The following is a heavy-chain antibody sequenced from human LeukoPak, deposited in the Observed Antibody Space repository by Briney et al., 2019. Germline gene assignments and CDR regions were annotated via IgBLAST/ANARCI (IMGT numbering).Heavy chain of an antibody. J-gene: IGHJ4*02. CDR2: ISAYNGNT. CDR1: GYTFTSYG. Sequence: GASVKVSCKASGYTFTSYGISWVRQAPGQGLEWMGWISAYNGNTNYAQKLQGRVTMTTDTSTSTAYMELRSLRSDDTAVYYCAREAEVIVGATYFDYWGQGTLVTVSS. CDR3: AREAEVIVGATYFDY. D-gene: IGHD1-26*01. V-gene: IGHV1-18*01.